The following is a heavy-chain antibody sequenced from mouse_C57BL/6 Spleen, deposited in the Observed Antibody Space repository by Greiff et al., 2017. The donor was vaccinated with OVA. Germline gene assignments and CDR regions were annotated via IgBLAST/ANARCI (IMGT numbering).Heavy chain of an antibody. CDR3: ARDPPGGYYGSSDDYAMDY. Sequence: EVQRVESGGGLVKPGGSLKLSCAASGFTFSSYAMSWVRQTPEKRLEWVATISDGGSYTYYPDNVKGRFTISRDNAKNNLYLQMSHLKSEDTAMYYCARDPPGGYYGSSDDYAMDYWGQGTSVTVSS. CDR1: GFTFSSYA. V-gene: IGHV5-4*01. CDR2: ISDGGSYT. D-gene: IGHD1-1*01. J-gene: IGHJ4*01.